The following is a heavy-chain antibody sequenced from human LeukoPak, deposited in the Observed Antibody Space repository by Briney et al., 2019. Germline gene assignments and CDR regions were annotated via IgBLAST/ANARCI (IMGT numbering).Heavy chain of an antibody. V-gene: IGHV4-30-4*01. Sequence: SQTLSLTCTVSGGSISSGDYYWSWIRQPPGKGLEWIGNIYYSGSTYYNPSLKGRLTISVDTSKNQFSLKLTSVTAAHTAVYYCARGGPMITSYWGQGTLVTVSS. CDR2: IYYSGST. J-gene: IGHJ4*02. CDR1: GGSISSGDYY. CDR3: ARGGPMITSY. D-gene: IGHD3-16*01.